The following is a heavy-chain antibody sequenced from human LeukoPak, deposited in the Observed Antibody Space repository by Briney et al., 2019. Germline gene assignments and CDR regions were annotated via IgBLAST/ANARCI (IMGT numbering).Heavy chain of an antibody. D-gene: IGHD3-16*01. Sequence: PGGSLRLSCAASGFTFRNYWMSWVRQAPRKGLEWVAIINEDGNTKYYVDSLKGRFTISRDNAKNSLYLQMSSLRAEDTAVYYCARDYWRSLEYWGQGTLVTVS. J-gene: IGHJ4*02. CDR1: GFTFRNYW. CDR3: ARDYWRSLEY. V-gene: IGHV3-7*03. CDR2: INEDGNTK.